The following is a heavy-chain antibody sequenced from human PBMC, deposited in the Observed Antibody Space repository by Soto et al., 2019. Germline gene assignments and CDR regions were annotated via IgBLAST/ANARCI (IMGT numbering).Heavy chain of an antibody. Sequence: QVQLVESGGGVVQPGRSLRLSCAASGFTFSSYAMHWVRQAPGKGLEWVAVISYDGSNKYYADSVKGRFTISRDNSKNTLYLQMNSLRAEDTAVYYCASTQEQWLGGDWFDPWGQGTLVTVSS. V-gene: IGHV3-30-3*01. CDR3: ASTQEQWLGGDWFDP. CDR2: ISYDGSNK. J-gene: IGHJ5*02. CDR1: GFTFSSYA. D-gene: IGHD6-19*01.